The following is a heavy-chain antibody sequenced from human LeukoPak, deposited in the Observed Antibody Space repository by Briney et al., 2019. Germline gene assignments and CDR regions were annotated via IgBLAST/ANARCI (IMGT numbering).Heavy chain of an antibody. CDR1: GYSFTNYW. Sequence: GESLKISCKGSGYSFTNYWIAWVRQMPGKGLEWMGIIYPGDSDTTCSPSFQGQVTISVDKSISTAYLQWSSLKASDTAMYYCARTEWRERATVVPYWGQGTLVTVSS. D-gene: IGHD4-23*01. CDR2: IYPGDSDT. CDR3: ARTEWRERATVVPY. V-gene: IGHV5-51*01. J-gene: IGHJ4*02.